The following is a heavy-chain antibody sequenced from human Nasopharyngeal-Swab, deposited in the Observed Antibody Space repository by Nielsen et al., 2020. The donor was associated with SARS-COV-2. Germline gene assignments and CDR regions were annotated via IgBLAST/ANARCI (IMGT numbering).Heavy chain of an antibody. CDR1: GGSFSGYY. CDR2: INHSGST. V-gene: IGHV4-34*01. Sequence: SETLSLTCAVYGGSFSGYYWSWIRQPPGKGLEWNGEINHSGSTNYSPSLKSRITISVGTSKNQFSLKLSSVTAADTAVYYCARLLYDFWSGYPIRPFDYWGQGTLVTVSS. CDR3: ARLLYDFWSGYPIRPFDY. D-gene: IGHD3-3*01. J-gene: IGHJ4*02.